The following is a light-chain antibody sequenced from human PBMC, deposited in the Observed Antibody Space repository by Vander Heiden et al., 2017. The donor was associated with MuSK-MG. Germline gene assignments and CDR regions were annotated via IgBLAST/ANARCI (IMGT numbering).Light chain of an antibody. J-gene: IGKJ1*01. CDR2: KAS. V-gene: IGKV1-5*03. CDR3: QQYDSYSRT. CDR1: QSIGNW. Sequence: DIQMTQSPSTLSASVGDRVTITCRASQSIGNWLAWYQQKPGKAPKVLMYKASNLEHGVPSRFSGSGSGTEFTLTISSLQPDDFATYYCQQYDSYSRTFGQGTKVEIK.